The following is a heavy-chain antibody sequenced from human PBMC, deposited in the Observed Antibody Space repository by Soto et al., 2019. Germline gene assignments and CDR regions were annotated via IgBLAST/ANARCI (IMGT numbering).Heavy chain of an antibody. CDR2: MNSNSGNT. CDR3: ARGPEAAFDI. CDR1: GYTFTSYD. Sequence: ASVKVSCKASGYTFTSYDINWVRQATGQGLEWMGRMNSNSGNTRYAQKFEGRVTMTRNTSISTAYMELSSLRSEDTAVYYCARGPEAAFDIWGQGTMVTVSS. J-gene: IGHJ3*02. V-gene: IGHV1-8*01.